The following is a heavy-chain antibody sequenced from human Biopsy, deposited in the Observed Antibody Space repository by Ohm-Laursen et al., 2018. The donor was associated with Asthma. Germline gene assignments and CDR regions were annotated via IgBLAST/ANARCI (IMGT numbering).Heavy chain of an antibody. D-gene: IGHD5-18*01. CDR1: GFTFISYG. CDR2: ISYDGSNK. J-gene: IGHJ4*02. Sequence: SLRLSCAASGFTFISYGMHWCRQAPRKGLEGVAVISYDGSNKYYADSVKSRFTISRDNSKNTLYLQMNSLRDEDTAVDYCARFKRGYSYGYAGVFDYWGQGTLVTVSS. CDR3: ARFKRGYSYGYAGVFDY. V-gene: IGHV3-30*03.